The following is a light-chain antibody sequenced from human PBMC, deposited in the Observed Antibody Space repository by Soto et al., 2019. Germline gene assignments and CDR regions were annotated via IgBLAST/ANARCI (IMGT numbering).Light chain of an antibody. CDR3: SSYAASNNFYFV. CDR2: DVS. V-gene: IGLV2-14*01. Sequence: QSVLTQPASVSGSPGQSITISCTGTSSDVVGYNFVSWYQQHPGKAPNLMIYDVSNRPSGVSNRFSGSKSGNTASLTISGLQAEDEADYYCSSYAASNNFYFVFGGGTQLTVL. J-gene: IGLJ3*02. CDR1: SSDVVGYNF.